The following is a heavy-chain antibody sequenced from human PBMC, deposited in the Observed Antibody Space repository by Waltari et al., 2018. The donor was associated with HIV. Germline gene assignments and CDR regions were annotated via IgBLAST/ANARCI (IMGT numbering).Heavy chain of an antibody. CDR2: IYYSGST. J-gene: IGHJ4*02. CDR3: ARRSSPFDY. Sequence: QLQLQESGPGLVKPSQTLSLTCTVSGGSISSRSYYWGGIRQPPGKGLEWIGSIYYSGSTYYNPSLKSRVTISVDTSKNQFSLKLSSVTAADTAVYYCARRSSPFDYWGQGTLVTVSS. CDR1: GGSISSRSYY. V-gene: IGHV4-39*01.